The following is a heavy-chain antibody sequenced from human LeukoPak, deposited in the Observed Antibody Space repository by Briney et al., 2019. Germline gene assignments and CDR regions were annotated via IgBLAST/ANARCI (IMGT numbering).Heavy chain of an antibody. CDR3: TRHLSAVAGDY. CDR1: GFTFSSYG. D-gene: IGHD6-19*01. CDR2: IRSKANSYAT. Sequence: PGGSLRLSCAASGFTFSSYGMHWVRQASGKGLEWVGRIRSKANSYATAYAASVKGRFTISRDDSKNTAYLQMNSLKTEDTAVYYCTRHLSAVAGDYWGQGTLVTVSS. V-gene: IGHV3-73*01. J-gene: IGHJ4*02.